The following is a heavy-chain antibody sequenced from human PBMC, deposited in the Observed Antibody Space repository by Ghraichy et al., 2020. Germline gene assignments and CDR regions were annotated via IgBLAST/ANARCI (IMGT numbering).Heavy chain of an antibody. CDR3: ATSRWVQLHGDY. J-gene: IGHJ4*02. CDR1: GYTFTGYY. Sequence: ASVKVSCKASGYTFTGYYLHWVRQAPGQGLEWMGWINPDSGGTNYAQKFQGRVTMTGDTSISTASMELSRLRSDDTAVYYCATSRWVQLHGDYWGQGSLVTVSS. CDR2: INPDSGGT. V-gene: IGHV1-2*02. D-gene: IGHD5-24*01.